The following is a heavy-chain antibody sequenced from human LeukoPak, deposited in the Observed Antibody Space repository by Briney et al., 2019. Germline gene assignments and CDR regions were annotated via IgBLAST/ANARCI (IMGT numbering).Heavy chain of an antibody. CDR3: ARETGSYYDSSGYYYGGFYFDY. V-gene: IGHV4-4*07. J-gene: IGHJ4*02. D-gene: IGHD3-22*01. CDR1: GGSISSYY. Sequence: SETLSLTCTVSGGSISSYYWSWIRQPAGKGLEWIGRIYTSGSTNYNPSLKSRVTISVDKSKNQFSLKLSSVTAADTAVYYCARETGSYYDSSGYYYGGFYFDYWGQGTLVTVSS. CDR2: IYTSGST.